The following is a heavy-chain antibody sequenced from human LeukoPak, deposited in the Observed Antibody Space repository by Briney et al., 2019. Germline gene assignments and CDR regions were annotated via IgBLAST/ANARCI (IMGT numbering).Heavy chain of an antibody. D-gene: IGHD1-7*01. V-gene: IGHV1-2*02. CDR3: ARAHAIGYEGTTWASDY. CDR2: INPNGGGT. Sequence: GASVKVSCKASGYTFTGYYMHWVRQAPGQWLEWMGWINPNGGGTNYAQKFQGRVTMARDTSISTAYMELSRLRFDDTAVFYCARAHAIGYEGTTWASDYWGQGTLVTVSS. J-gene: IGHJ4*02. CDR1: GYTFTGYY.